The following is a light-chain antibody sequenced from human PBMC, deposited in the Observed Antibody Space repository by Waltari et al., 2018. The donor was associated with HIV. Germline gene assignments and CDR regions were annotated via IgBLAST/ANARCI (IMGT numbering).Light chain of an antibody. V-gene: IGKV4-1*01. CDR2: WAS. CDR1: QSVLYNSNNKNFLRNKNY. Sequence: DIVMTQSPDSLAVSPGERATINCKSSQSVLYNSNNKNFLRNKNYLAWYQQKPGQPPKLLIYWASTRNSGVPDRFSGSGSETDFTLTIDSLQAEDVAVYYCQQYYSTPLTFGQGTKVEIK. CDR3: QQYYSTPLT. J-gene: IGKJ1*01.